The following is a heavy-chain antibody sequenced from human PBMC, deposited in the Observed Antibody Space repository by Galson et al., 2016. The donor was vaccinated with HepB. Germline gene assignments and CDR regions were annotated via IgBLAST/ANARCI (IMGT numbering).Heavy chain of an antibody. Sequence: SLRLSCAASGFTFSRYGMHWVRQAPGKGLEWVAVMSYDGRTKNYVDSVKGRFTISRDNSKNTLYLQMNSLRAEDTAVYYCAKDSDYGGKAWRYSGMDVWGQGTTVTVSS. V-gene: IGHV3-30*18. J-gene: IGHJ6*02. D-gene: IGHD4-23*01. CDR3: AKDSDYGGKAWRYSGMDV. CDR1: GFTFSRYG. CDR2: MSYDGRTK.